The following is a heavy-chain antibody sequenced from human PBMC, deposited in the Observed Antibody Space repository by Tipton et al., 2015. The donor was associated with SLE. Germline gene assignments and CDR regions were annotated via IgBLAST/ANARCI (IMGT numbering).Heavy chain of an antibody. J-gene: IGHJ3*02. CDR2: IYYSGST. Sequence: TLSLTCTVSGDSISSYYWSWIRQPPGKGLEWIGYIYYSGSTNYNPSLKSRVTMSVDTSKNQFSLKLSSVTAADTAVYYCARGYCSPTRYAFDIWGQGTMVTVSS. D-gene: IGHD2-2*01. CDR1: GDSISSYY. CDR3: ARGYCSPTRYAFDI. V-gene: IGHV4-59*12.